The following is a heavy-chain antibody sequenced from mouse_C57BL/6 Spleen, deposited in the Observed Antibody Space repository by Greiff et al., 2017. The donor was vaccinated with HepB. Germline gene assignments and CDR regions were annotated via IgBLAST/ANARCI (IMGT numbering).Heavy chain of an antibody. CDR2: IDPSDSYT. V-gene: IGHV1-50*01. CDR1: GYTFTSYW. CDR3: ARRRDYYGSSPRYFDV. Sequence: QVQLQQPGAELVKPGASVKLSCKASGYTFTSYWMQWVKQRPGQGLEWIGEIDPSDSYTNYNQKFKGKATLTVDTSSSTAYMQLRSLTSEDSAVYYCARRRDYYGSSPRYFDVWGTGTTVTVAS. D-gene: IGHD1-1*01. J-gene: IGHJ1*03.